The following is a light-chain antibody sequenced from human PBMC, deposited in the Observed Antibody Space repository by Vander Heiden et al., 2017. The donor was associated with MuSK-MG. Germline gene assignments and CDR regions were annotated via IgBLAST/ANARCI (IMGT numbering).Light chain of an antibody. CDR1: SSDVGNYAL. V-gene: IGLV2-23*02. J-gene: IGLJ2*01. Sequence: QSALTQPASVSGSPGPSITISCTGTSSDVGNYALVSWYQHHPGKAPQLIISEVSRRPSGVSSRFSGSKSGNAASLRITGLHADDEADYYCSSYAGSSSSIFGGGTKVTVL. CDR2: EVS. CDR3: SSYAGSSSSI.